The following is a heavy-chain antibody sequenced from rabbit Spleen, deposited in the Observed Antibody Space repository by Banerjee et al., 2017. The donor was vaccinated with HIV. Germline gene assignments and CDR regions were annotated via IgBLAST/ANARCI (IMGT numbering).Heavy chain of an antibody. J-gene: IGHJ4*01. CDR3: VREAGYGGYGDGNL. Sequence: QEQLVESGGDLVQPEGSLTLTCTASGFSFSSNYYMCWVRQAPGKGLEWIACIYGGDGTSTAYANWAKGRFTISKTSSTTVPLQMTSLTAADTATYFCVREAGYGGYGDGNLWGPGTLVTVS. D-gene: IGHD6-1*01. V-gene: IGHV1S45*01. CDR2: IYGGDGTST. CDR1: GFSFSSNYY.